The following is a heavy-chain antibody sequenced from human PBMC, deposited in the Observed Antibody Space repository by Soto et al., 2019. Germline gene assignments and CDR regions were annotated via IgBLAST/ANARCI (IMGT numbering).Heavy chain of an antibody. V-gene: IGHV3-23*01. J-gene: IGHJ5*02. CDR1: GFPFST. CDR3: VKGGWLDD. Sequence: EVQLLEAGGGLIQPGGSLRLSCAASGFPFSTYGGGPRYYADSVRGRFTISRDNSKNTLYLQMDSLRVEDTARYYCVKGGWLDDWGQGTLVTVSS.